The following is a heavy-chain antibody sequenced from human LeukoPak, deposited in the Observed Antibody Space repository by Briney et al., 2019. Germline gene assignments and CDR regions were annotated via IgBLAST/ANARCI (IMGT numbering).Heavy chain of an antibody. CDR1: GFTFSSYG. J-gene: IGHJ4*02. V-gene: IGHV3-23*01. CDR2: ISGSGGST. CDR3: AKDHGHYGDYHDY. D-gene: IGHD4-17*01. Sequence: GGSPRLSCAASGFTFSSYGMSWVRQAPGKGLEWVSVISGSGGSTYYADSVKGRFTISRDNSKNTLYLQMNSLRAEDTAVYYCAKDHGHYGDYHDYWGQGTLVTVSS.